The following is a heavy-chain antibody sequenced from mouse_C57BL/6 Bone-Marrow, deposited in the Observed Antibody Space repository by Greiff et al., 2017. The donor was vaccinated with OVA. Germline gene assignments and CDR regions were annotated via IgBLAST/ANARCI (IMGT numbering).Heavy chain of an antibody. CDR3: ARAVGV. Sequence: EVKLVESGGDLVKPGGSLKLSCAASGFTFSSYGMSWVRQTPDKRLEWVATISSGGSYTYYPDSVKGRFTISRDNAKNTLYLQMSSLKSEDTAMYYCARAVGVWGTGTTVTVSS. CDR1: GFTFSSYG. D-gene: IGHD1-1*02. J-gene: IGHJ1*03. CDR2: ISSGGSYT. V-gene: IGHV5-6*01.